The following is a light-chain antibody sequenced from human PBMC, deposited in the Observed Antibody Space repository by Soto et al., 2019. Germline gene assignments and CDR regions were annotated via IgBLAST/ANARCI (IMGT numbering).Light chain of an antibody. V-gene: IGKV3-20*01. J-gene: IGKJ2*01. CDR2: GAS. Sequence: EIVLTQSPGTLSLSPGERATLSCRASQSVGSSYLAWYQQKPGQAPRLLIYGASSRATGIPDRFSGSGSGTDFTLTISGLGPEDFAVYYCQQFGSSPYTFGQGTNLEI. CDR1: QSVGSSY. CDR3: QQFGSSPYT.